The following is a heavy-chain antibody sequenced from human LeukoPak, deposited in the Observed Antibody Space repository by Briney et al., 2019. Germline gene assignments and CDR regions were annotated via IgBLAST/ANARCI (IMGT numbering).Heavy chain of an antibody. CDR2: INPNSGGT. CDR3: ARVRAVAGTYAFDI. V-gene: IGHV1-2*02. CDR1: GGTFSSYA. J-gene: IGHJ3*02. Sequence: GASVKVSCKASGGTFSSYAISWVRQAPGQGLEWMGWINPNSGGTNYAQKFQGRVTMTRDTSISTAYMELSRLRSDDTAVYYCARVRAVAGTYAFDIWGQGTMVTGSS. D-gene: IGHD6-19*01.